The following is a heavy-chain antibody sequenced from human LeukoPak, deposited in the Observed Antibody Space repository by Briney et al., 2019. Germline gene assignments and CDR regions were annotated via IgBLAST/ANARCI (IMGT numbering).Heavy chain of an antibody. CDR3: ARHISLPSGGAYYYYMDV. D-gene: IGHD1-14*01. CDR2: IYPGDSDT. CDR1: GYSFTSYW. V-gene: IGHV5-51*01. J-gene: IGHJ6*03. Sequence: GESLKISCKGSGYSFTSYWIGWVRQMPGKGLEWMGIIYPGDSDTRYSSSFQGQVTISADKSISTAYLQWSSLKASDTAMYYCARHISLPSGGAYYYYMDVWGKGTTVTVSS.